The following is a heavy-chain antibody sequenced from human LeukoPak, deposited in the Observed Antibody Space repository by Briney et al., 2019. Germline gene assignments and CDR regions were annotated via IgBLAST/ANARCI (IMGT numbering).Heavy chain of an antibody. J-gene: IGHJ4*02. V-gene: IGHV3-30*03. CDR3: VRDTPTTGTRYFPN. CDR1: GFTFSSYG. D-gene: IGHD1-1*01. Sequence: PGGSLRLSCAASGFTFSSYGMHWVRQAPGKGLEWVAVISYDGSNKYYADSVKGRFTISRDNSKNTLYLQMNSLRAEDTAVYYCVRDTPTTGTRYFPNWGQGTLVTVSS. CDR2: ISYDGSNK.